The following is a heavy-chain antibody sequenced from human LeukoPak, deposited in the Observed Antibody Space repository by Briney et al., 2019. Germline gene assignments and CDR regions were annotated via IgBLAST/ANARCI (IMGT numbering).Heavy chain of an antibody. V-gene: IGHV3-74*01. Sequence: GGSLRLSCGASGFTFGTYWMHWVRQAPGKGLVWVSGINSDGGTTTYADSVKGRFTISRDNAKNSLYLQMNSLRAEDTAVYYCARIAAAGTLGAFDIWGQGTMVTVSS. CDR2: INSDGGTT. D-gene: IGHD6-13*01. CDR3: ARIAAAGTLGAFDI. CDR1: GFTFGTYW. J-gene: IGHJ3*02.